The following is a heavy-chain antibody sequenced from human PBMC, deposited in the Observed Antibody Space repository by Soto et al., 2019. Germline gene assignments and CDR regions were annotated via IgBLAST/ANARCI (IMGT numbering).Heavy chain of an antibody. D-gene: IGHD3-10*01. V-gene: IGHV3-33*01. CDR1: GFTFSNSG. J-gene: IGHJ4*02. CDR3: ARDQREKWFGELDVDY. CDR2: IWHDGSHK. Sequence: QVQLVESGGGVVQPGRSRRLSCKASGFTFSNSGMHWVRQAPGKGLEWVAVIWHDGSHKYYADSVKGRFTISRDNSNNPVFLQMNPLRAEDTAVYYCARDQREKWFGELDVDYRGQGTLVTVSS.